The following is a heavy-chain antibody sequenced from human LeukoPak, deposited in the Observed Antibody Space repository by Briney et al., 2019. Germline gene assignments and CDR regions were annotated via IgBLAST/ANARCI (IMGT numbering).Heavy chain of an antibody. CDR2: INPSGGST. V-gene: IGHV1-46*01. CDR3: ARTRGTGDLDY. J-gene: IGHJ4*02. CDR1: GYTFTSYY. Sequence: ASVKVSCKASGYTFTSYYMHWVRQAPGQGLEWIGIINPSGGSTSYAQRFQGRVTMTRDTSTSTVYMELSSLRSEDTAVYYCARTRGTGDLDYWGQGTLVTVSS. D-gene: IGHD7-27*01.